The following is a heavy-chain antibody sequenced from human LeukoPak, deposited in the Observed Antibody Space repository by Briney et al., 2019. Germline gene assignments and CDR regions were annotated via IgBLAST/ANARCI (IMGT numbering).Heavy chain of an antibody. V-gene: IGHV3-11*04. J-gene: IGHJ4*02. D-gene: IGHD3-3*01. Sequence: GGSLRLSCAASGFTFSDYYMSWIRQAPGKGLEWVSYISSSGTTIYNADSVKGRFTISRDNAKNSLYLQMNSLRAEDTAVYYCARERFLEWFVDYWGQGTLVTVS. CDR1: GFTFSDYY. CDR2: ISSSGTTI. CDR3: ARERFLEWFVDY.